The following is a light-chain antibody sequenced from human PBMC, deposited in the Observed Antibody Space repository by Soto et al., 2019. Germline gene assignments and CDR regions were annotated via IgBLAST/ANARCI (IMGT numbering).Light chain of an antibody. CDR2: DVN. Sequence: QSVRTQPASVSGAPGQSITISCTGTSSDIGGYNYVSWYQQHPGKAPKLMIYDVNNRPSGVSDRFSGSKSGNTASLTISGLQAEDEADYFCSSYTSSSTLYVFGAGTKVTVL. CDR1: SSDIGGYNY. V-gene: IGLV2-14*01. J-gene: IGLJ1*01. CDR3: SSYTSSSTLYV.